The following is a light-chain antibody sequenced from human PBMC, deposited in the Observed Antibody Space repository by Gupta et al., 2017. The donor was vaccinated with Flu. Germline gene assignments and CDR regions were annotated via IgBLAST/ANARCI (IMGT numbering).Light chain of an antibody. J-gene: IGLJ2*01. CDR2: QDN. CDR3: QAWDSSIGV. V-gene: IGLV3-1*01. Sequence: SAGHTASISCSGHKLGDKFVCWFQHRPGQSPTLVIYQDNKRPSRIPARFSGSNSGNKATLTISGTQAMDEADYYCQAWDSSIGVFGGGTKL. CDR1: KLGDKF.